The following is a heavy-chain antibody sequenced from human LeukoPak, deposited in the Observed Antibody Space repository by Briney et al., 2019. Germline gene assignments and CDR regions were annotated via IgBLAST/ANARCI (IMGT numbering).Heavy chain of an antibody. CDR2: IYPGDSDT. Sequence: GESLKISCKGSGYNFTSYWIGWVRQMPGKGLEWMGIIYPGDSDTRYSPSFQGQVTISADKSISTAYLQWSSLKAPDTAMYYCASTTRYDYVWGSKGAFDYWGQGTLVTVSS. CDR3: ASTTRYDYVWGSKGAFDY. J-gene: IGHJ4*02. D-gene: IGHD3-16*01. CDR1: GYNFTSYW. V-gene: IGHV5-51*01.